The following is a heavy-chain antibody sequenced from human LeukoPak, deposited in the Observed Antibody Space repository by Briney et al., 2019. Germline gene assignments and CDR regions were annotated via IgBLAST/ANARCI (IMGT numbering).Heavy chain of an antibody. D-gene: IGHD2-21*02. Sequence: SETLSLTCTVSGGSISSYYWSWIRQPPGKGLEWIGYIYYSGSTNYNPSLKSRVTISVDTSKNQFSLKLSSVTAADTAMYYCARGESSYCSGGCYFGSWGQGTPVTISS. J-gene: IGHJ5*01. V-gene: IGHV4-59*12. CDR3: ARGESSYCSGGCYFGS. CDR1: GGSISSYY. CDR2: IYYSGST.